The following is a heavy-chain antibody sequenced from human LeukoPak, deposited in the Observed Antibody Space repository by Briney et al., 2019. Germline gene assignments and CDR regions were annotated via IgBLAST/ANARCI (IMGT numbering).Heavy chain of an antibody. D-gene: IGHD3-22*01. Sequence: GGSLRLSCAASGFTFSSYAMHWVRQAPGKGLEWVAVISYDGSNKYYADSVKGRFTISRDNAKNSLYLQMNSLRAEDTALYYCAKDLDSSGYCIDYWGQGTLVTVSS. V-gene: IGHV3-30-3*01. CDR1: GFTFSSYA. CDR2: ISYDGSNK. CDR3: AKDLDSSGYCIDY. J-gene: IGHJ4*02.